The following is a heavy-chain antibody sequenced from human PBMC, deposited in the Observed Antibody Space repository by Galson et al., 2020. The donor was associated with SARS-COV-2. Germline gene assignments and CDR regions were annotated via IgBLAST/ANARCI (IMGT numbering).Heavy chain of an antibody. CDR2: INSDGNNT. Sequence: GGSLSLSCAAYGFTFSTYWMHWVRQAQGKGLVWVSRINSDGNNTNYANSVKGRFTIPRDNAKNTLYLQMNSLRAEDTAVYYCAATRLYWGQGTLVTVSS. J-gene: IGHJ4*02. CDR1: GFTFSTYW. D-gene: IGHD1-26*01. CDR3: AATRLY. V-gene: IGHV3-74*01.